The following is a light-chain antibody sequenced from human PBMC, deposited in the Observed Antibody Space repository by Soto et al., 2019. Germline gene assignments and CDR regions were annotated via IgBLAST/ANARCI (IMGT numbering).Light chain of an antibody. CDR3: QQYDSVLGT. J-gene: IGKJ1*01. Sequence: DIQMTQSPATLSASVGDSVTITCRASQSISHWLAWYQQKPGKAPKFLIYDASSLESGVPSRFSGSGSGTEFTLAISSLQPDDFATYYCQQYDSVLGTFAPAPKMDI. V-gene: IGKV1-5*01. CDR1: QSISHW. CDR2: DAS.